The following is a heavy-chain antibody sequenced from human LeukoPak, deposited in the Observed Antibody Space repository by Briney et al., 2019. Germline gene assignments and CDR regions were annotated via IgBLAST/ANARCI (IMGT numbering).Heavy chain of an antibody. Sequence: SETLSLTCTVSGGSISSGSYYWNWIRQPAGKGLEWIGRIYTSGSTKYNPSLKSRVTVSVDTSKNQFSLKVRSVTAADTAVYYCAREIRQFRNKGVQWLVAYFDYWGQGTLVTVSS. CDR3: AREIRQFRNKGVQWLVAYFDY. D-gene: IGHD6-19*01. J-gene: IGHJ4*02. CDR2: IYTSGST. CDR1: GGSISSGSYY. V-gene: IGHV4-61*02.